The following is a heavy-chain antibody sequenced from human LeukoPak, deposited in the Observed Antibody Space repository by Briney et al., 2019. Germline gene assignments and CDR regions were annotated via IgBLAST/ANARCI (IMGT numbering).Heavy chain of an antibody. CDR3: GKETNTGWSEPDY. V-gene: IGHV3-43*01. CDR2: INWDSATT. J-gene: IGHJ4*02. CDR1: GFTFSSYA. Sequence: PGGSLRLSCAASGFTFSSYAMHWIRQAPGKGLEWVALINWDSATTVYADSVKGRFTISRDNTKDSLFLQMNSLTTEDTALYYCGKETNTGWSEPDYWGRGTLVTVSS. D-gene: IGHD6-19*01.